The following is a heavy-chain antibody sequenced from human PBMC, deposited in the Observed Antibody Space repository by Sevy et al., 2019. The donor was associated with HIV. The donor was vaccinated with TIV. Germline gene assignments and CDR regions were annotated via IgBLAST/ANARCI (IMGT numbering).Heavy chain of an antibody. V-gene: IGHV3-33*01. CDR1: GFTFSTYG. Sequence: GGSLRLSCAASGFTFSTYGMHWVRQAPGKGLEWVALIWFDGSNTYYAASVKGRFTISRDIAKNTLHLQMNSLRAEDTAIYYCARGKSGYGYALNYWGQGTLVTVSS. CDR2: IWFDGSNT. J-gene: IGHJ4*02. D-gene: IGHD5-18*01. CDR3: ARGKSGYGYALNY.